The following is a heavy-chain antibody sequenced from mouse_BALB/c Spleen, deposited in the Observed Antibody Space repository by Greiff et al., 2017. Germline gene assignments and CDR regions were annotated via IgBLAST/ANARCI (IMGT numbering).Heavy chain of an antibody. Sequence: QVQLQQSGPELVKPGASVRISCKASGYTFTSYYIHWVKQRPGQGLEWIGWIYPGNVNTKYNEKFKGKATLTADKSSSTAYMQLSSLTSEDSAVYFCAREKYGNYSSYWYFDVRGAGTTVTVSS. CDR1: GYTFTSYY. J-gene: IGHJ1*01. D-gene: IGHD2-10*02. CDR3: AREKYGNYSSYWYFDV. V-gene: IGHV1S56*01. CDR2: IYPGNVNT.